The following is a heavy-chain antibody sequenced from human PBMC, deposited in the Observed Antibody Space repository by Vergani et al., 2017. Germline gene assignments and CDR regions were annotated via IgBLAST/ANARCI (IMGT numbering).Heavy chain of an antibody. V-gene: IGHV3-30*03. Sequence: QVHLVESGGGVVQPGRSLRLSCVVPGFTSSYYGMHCVRQAPGKGLEWVAVISYDGTQKYYADSVKGRFTISRDNSKSTLYLQMNSLRTEDTAVYYCATKSCGAPGCQIGYFREWGQGTLVTVSS. J-gene: IGHJ1*01. CDR2: ISYDGTQK. D-gene: IGHD2-21*01. CDR3: ATKSCGAPGCQIGYFRE. CDR1: GFTSSYYG.